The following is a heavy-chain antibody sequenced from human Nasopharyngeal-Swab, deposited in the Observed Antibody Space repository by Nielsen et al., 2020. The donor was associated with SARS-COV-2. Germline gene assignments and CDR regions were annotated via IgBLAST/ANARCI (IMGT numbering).Heavy chain of an antibody. Sequence: GESLKISCAASGFTFSSYGMHWVRQAPGKGLEWVAFIRYDGSNKYYADSVKGRFTISRDNSKNTLYLQMNSLRAEDTAVYYCAKDGDRDGYGDFCLDYWGQGTLVTGSS. V-gene: IGHV3-30*02. D-gene: IGHD4-17*01. CDR1: GFTFSSYG. J-gene: IGHJ4*02. CDR2: IRYDGSNK. CDR3: AKDGDRDGYGDFCLDY.